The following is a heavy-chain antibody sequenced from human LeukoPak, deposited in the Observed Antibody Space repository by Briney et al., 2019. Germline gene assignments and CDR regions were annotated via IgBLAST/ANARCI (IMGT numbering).Heavy chain of an antibody. J-gene: IGHJ4*02. CDR2: IDPSGGTT. V-gene: IGHV1-46*01. D-gene: IGHD3-10*01. CDR1: GYTLTTYY. CDR3: ARDLHIDGRPEGRDY. Sequence: ASVKVSCKASGYTLTTYYMHWVRQPPRQGLDWIGVIDPSGGTTTYAQRFQGRVTMTRDRSTSTVYMELSSLRSEDTAVYYCARDLHIDGRPEGRDYWGQGTLVTVSS.